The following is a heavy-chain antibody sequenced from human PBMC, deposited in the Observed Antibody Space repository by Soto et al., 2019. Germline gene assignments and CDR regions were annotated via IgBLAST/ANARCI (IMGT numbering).Heavy chain of an antibody. D-gene: IGHD3-3*01. V-gene: IGHV3-15*07. J-gene: IGHJ4*02. Sequence: EVQLVESGGGLVKPGGSLRISCTASGLTFVYAWMDWVRQAPGKRLEWVGRIKSQAGGGTIEYAAPVKGRFTISRDASKNTVYLEMDRLKTEDTAVYCCTQVSSVAPPFSDFWGQGTLVTVSS. CDR1: GLTFVYAW. CDR3: TQVSSVAPPFSDF. CDR2: IKSQAGGGTI.